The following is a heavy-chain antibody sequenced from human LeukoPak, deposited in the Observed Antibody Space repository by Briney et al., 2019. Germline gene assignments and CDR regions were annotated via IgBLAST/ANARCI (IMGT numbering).Heavy chain of an antibody. D-gene: IGHD3-10*01. CDR1: GFTFSSYA. Sequence: GGSLRLSCAAPGFTFSSYAMSWVRQAPGKGLEWVSAISGSGGSTYYADSVKGRFTISRDNSKNTLYLQMNSLRAEDTAVYYCAKGPENTMVRGVIIEYFDYWGQGTLVTVSS. V-gene: IGHV3-23*01. J-gene: IGHJ4*02. CDR3: AKGPENTMVRGVIIEYFDY. CDR2: ISGSGGST.